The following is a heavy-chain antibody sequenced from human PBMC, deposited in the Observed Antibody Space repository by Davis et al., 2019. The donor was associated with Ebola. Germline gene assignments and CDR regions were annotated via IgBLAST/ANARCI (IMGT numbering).Heavy chain of an antibody. CDR2: INHGGST. D-gene: IGHD3-16*02. CDR1: VGSFSDYY. V-gene: IGHV4-34*01. Sequence: MPGGPLRLSCALHVGSFSDYYWSWIRQPPGKGLEWFGEINHGGSTKYNPSLGSRVTISVDTSKNQFFLKVTSVTAADTAVYYCARVNGDYYYYGMDVWGQGTTVTVSS. J-gene: IGHJ6*02. CDR3: ARVNGDYYYYGMDV.